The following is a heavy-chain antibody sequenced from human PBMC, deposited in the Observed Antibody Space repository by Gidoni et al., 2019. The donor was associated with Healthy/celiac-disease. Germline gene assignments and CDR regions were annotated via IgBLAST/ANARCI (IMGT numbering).Heavy chain of an antibody. V-gene: IGHV3-21*01. CDR1: GFTFSSYS. J-gene: IGHJ3*02. CDR2: ISSSSSYI. Sequence: EVQLVESGGGLVKPGGSLRRSCAASGFTFSSYSMNWVRQAPGKGLEWVSSISSSSSYIYYADSVKGRFTISRDNAKNSLYLQMNSLRAEDTAVYYCARRYCSSTSCYTFDAFDIWGQGTMVTVSS. D-gene: IGHD2-2*02. CDR3: ARRYCSSTSCYTFDAFDI.